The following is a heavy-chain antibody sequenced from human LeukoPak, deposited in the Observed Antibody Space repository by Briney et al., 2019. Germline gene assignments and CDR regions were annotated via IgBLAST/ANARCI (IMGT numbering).Heavy chain of an antibody. CDR1: GYTFTSSY. D-gene: IGHD5-24*01. CDR3: ARVSRYNYYFDY. Sequence: ASVKVSCKASGYTFTSSYMHWVRQAPGQGLEWMGIIYPSGGSTSYAQKFQGRVTTTRDTSPSTVYMELSSPRSEDTAVYYCARVSRYNYYFDYRGPGTLVSVSS. V-gene: IGHV1-46*03. CDR2: IYPSGGST. J-gene: IGHJ4*02.